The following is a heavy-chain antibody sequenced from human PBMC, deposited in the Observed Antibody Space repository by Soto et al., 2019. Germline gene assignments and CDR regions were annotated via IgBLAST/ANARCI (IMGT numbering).Heavy chain of an antibody. CDR2: ISGSGGST. Sequence: PGGSLRLSCAASGFTFSSYAMSWVRQAPGKGLEWVSAISGSGGSTYYADSVKGRFTISRDNSKNTLYLQMNSLRAEDTAVYYCASRSGYDFWSGYYGYYFXYWGQGTLVTVSS. CDR1: GFTFSSYA. CDR3: ASRSGYDFWSGYYGYYFXY. D-gene: IGHD3-3*01. V-gene: IGHV3-23*01. J-gene: IGHJ4*02.